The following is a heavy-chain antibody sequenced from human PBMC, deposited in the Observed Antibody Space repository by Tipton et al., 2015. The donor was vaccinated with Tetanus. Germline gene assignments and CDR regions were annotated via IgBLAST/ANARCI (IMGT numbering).Heavy chain of an antibody. Sequence: TLSLTCTVSGGSISSTSYYWGWIRQPPGKGLEWIGSFFCSGSTYYNPSLKSRVTISVDTSNNQFSLKLTSVTAADTAVYYCAGGAWRGIAAVGTFPGYWGQGTLVTVSS. CDR1: GGSISSTSYY. CDR2: FFCSGST. V-gene: IGHV4-39*01. CDR3: AGGAWRGIAAVGTFPGY. D-gene: IGHD6-13*01. J-gene: IGHJ4*02.